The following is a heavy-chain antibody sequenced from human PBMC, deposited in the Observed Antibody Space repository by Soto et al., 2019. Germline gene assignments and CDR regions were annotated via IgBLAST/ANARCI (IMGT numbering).Heavy chain of an antibody. CDR2: INAGNGNT. D-gene: IGHD3-9*01. CDR1: GYTFTSYA. CDR3: ASGYFDWLLSYYFDY. Sequence: GASVKVSCKASGYTFTSYAMHWVRQAPGQRLEWMGWINAGNGNTKYSQKFQGRVTITRDTSASTAYMELSSLRSEDTAVYYCASGYFDWLLSYYFDYWGQATLVTVSS. J-gene: IGHJ4*02. V-gene: IGHV1-3*01.